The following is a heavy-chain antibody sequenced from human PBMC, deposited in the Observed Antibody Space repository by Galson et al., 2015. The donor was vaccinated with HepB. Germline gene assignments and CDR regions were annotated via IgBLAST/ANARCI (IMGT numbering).Heavy chain of an antibody. Sequence: CAISGDSVSSNSAAWNWIRQSPSRGLEWLGRTYYRSKWYNDYAVSVKSRITINPDTSKNQFSLQLNSVTPEDTAVYYCARESGTSGGEGDAFDIWGQGTMVTVSS. CDR1: GDSVSSNSAA. J-gene: IGHJ3*02. D-gene: IGHD2-15*01. CDR3: ARESGTSGGEGDAFDI. CDR2: TYYRSKWYN. V-gene: IGHV6-1*01.